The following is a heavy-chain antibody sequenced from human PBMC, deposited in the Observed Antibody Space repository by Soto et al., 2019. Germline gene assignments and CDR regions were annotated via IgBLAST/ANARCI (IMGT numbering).Heavy chain of an antibody. J-gene: IGHJ4*02. V-gene: IGHV4-59*01. Sequence: SETLSLTCTVSGGSISSYYWSWIRQPPGKGLEWIGYIYYSGSTNYNPSLKSRVTISVDTSKNQFSLKLSSVTAADTAVYYCARDPYYYDSSGYYLDYWGQGTLVTVSS. CDR3: ARDPYYYDSSGYYLDY. CDR2: IYYSGST. D-gene: IGHD3-22*01. CDR1: GGSISSYY.